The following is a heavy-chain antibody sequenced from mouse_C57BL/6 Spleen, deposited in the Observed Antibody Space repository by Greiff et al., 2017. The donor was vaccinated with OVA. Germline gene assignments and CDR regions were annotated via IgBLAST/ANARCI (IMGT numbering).Heavy chain of an antibody. D-gene: IGHD2-3*01. V-gene: IGHV1-55*01. CDR2: IYPGSGST. J-gene: IGHJ2*01. Sequence: QVQLQQSGAELVKPGASVKMSCKASGYTFTSYWITWVKQRPGQGLEWIGDIYPGSGSTNYNEKFKSKATLTVATSSSTAYMQLISLTSEDSAVYDSARGDGYHYFDYWGQGTTLTVSS. CDR3: ARGDGYHYFDY. CDR1: GYTFTSYW.